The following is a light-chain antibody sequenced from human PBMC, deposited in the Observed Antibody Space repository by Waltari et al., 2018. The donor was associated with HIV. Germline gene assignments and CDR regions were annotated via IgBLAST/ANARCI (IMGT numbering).Light chain of an antibody. CDR2: DAS. V-gene: IGKV3-11*01. CDR1: QTVSTY. Sequence: DMELTQSPGTRSLFPGERATLSCRASQTVSTYLAWYQQKPGQVPRLLIYDASNRATGIPARFSGSGSGTDFTLTISSLEPEDFAIYYCQQRSSWPLTFGGGTKVEI. J-gene: IGKJ4*01. CDR3: QQRSSWPLT.